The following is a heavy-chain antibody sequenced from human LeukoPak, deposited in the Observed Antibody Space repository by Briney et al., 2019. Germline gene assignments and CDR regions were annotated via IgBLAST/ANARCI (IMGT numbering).Heavy chain of an antibody. Sequence: PGGSLRLSCAASGFTFSSYWMHWVRQAPGKGLVWVSRINSDGSSTSYADSVKGRFTISRDNAKNTQYLQMNSLRAEDTAVYYCAMDRGSDRGDNWLDPGGQGTRVTVSS. CDR3: AMDRGSDRGDNWLDP. V-gene: IGHV3-74*01. CDR2: INSDGSST. CDR1: GFTFSSYW. J-gene: IGHJ5*02. D-gene: IGHD1-26*01.